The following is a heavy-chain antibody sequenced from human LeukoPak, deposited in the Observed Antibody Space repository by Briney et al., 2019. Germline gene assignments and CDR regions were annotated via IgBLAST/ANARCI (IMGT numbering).Heavy chain of an antibody. D-gene: IGHD6-13*01. Sequence: PSETLSLTCTVSGGSISSGDYYWSWIRQPPGKGLEWIGYIYYSGSTNYNPSLKSRVTISVDTSKNQFSLKLSSVTAADTAVYYCARRLLAAAQLDYWGQGTLVTVSS. V-gene: IGHV4-61*08. CDR3: ARRLLAAAQLDY. CDR1: GGSISSGDYY. CDR2: IYYSGST. J-gene: IGHJ4*02.